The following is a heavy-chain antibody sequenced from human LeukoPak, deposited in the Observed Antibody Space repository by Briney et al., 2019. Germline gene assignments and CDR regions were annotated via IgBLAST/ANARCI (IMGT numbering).Heavy chain of an antibody. J-gene: IGHJ5*02. CDR1: GFTFSTYS. D-gene: IGHD2-2*01. CDR2: ISGSGGST. CDR3: ARDWGRLVPAAPNWFDP. V-gene: IGHV3-23*01. Sequence: GGSLRLSCAASGFTFSTYSMNWVRQAPGKGLEWVSAISGSGGSTYYADSVKGRFTISRDNSKNTLYLQMNSLRAEDTAVYYCARDWGRLVPAAPNWFDPWGQGTLVTVSS.